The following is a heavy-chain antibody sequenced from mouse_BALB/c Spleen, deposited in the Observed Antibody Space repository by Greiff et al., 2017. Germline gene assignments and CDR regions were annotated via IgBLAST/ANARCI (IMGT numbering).Heavy chain of an antibody. CDR2: INPSNGGT. J-gene: IGHJ3*01. Sequence: QAQLQQSGAELVKPGASVKLSCKASGYTFTSYYMYWVKQRPGQGLEWIGGINPSNGGTNFNEKFKSKATLTVDKSSSTAYMQLSSLTSEDSAVYYCTRPDYGNYLAWFAYWGQGTLVTVSA. CDR1: GYTFTSYY. D-gene: IGHD2-1*01. V-gene: IGHV1S81*02. CDR3: TRPDYGNYLAWFAY.